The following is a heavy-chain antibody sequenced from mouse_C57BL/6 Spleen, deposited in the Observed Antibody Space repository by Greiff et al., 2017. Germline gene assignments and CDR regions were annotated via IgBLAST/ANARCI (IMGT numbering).Heavy chain of an antibody. V-gene: IGHV1-55*01. J-gene: IGHJ3*01. D-gene: IGHD4-1*01. CDR2: IYPGSGST. CDR1: GYTFTSYW. CDR3: AREIRTGTGFAY. Sequence: VQLQQPGAELVKPGASVKMSCKASGYTFTSYWITWVKQRPGQGLEWIGDIYPGSGSTNYNEKFKSKATLTVDTSSSTAYMQLSSLTSEDSAVYCCAREIRTGTGFAYWGQGTLVTVSA.